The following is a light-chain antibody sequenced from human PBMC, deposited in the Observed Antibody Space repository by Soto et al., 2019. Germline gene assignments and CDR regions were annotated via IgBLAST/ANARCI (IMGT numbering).Light chain of an antibody. CDR1: SSDVGSYNL. CDR2: EGN. Sequence: QSALTQPASVSGSPGQSITISCTGTSSDVGSYNLVSWYQHHPGKAPKLMIFEGNKRTLGVSNRFSGSKSGNTASLTISGLQAEDEADYYCSSSATISTFVVFGGGTKLTVL. J-gene: IGLJ2*01. V-gene: IGLV2-23*03. CDR3: SSSATISTFVV.